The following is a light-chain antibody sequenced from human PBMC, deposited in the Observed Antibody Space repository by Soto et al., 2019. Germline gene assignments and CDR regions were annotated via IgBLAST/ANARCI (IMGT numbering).Light chain of an antibody. CDR2: DAS. J-gene: IGKJ1*01. CDR1: QTIRRW. Sequence: DIEMTQSPSTLSASVGDRVTITCRASQTIRRWLAWYQQRPGKAPKVLIYDASTLESGVPARFSGSGSETEFTLTISSLQPEDSATYYCQNYKSDPWTFGQGTKVEIK. CDR3: QNYKSDPWT. V-gene: IGKV1-5*01.